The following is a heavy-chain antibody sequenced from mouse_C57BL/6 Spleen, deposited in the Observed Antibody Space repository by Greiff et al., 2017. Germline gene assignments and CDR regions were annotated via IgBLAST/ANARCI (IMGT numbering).Heavy chain of an antibody. J-gene: IGHJ4*01. CDR1: GYAFSSSW. CDR3: ARAEYGSRPLDY. Sequence: VQLQQSGPELVKPGASVKISCKASGYAFSSSWMNWVKQSPGKGLEWIGRIYPGDGDTNYNGKFKGKATLTADKSSSTAYMQLSSLTSEDSAVYFGARAEYGSRPLDYWGQGTSVTVSS. CDR2: IYPGDGDT. V-gene: IGHV1-82*01. D-gene: IGHD1-1*01.